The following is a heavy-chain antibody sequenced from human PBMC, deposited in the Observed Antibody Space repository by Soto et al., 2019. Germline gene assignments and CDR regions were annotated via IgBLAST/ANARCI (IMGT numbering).Heavy chain of an antibody. CDR3: ARGSRGYNYASAPFFDY. D-gene: IGHD5-18*01. V-gene: IGHV3-48*03. CDR1: GFTFNSYE. CDR2: ISRNAETI. J-gene: IGHJ4*01. Sequence: EVQLVDSGGGLVQPGVSLRLYCVASGFTFNSYEMNWVRQAPGKGLEWVSYISRNAETIHYADSVKGRFSISRDNAKNSLYLQMNSLRAEDTAVYFCARGSRGYNYASAPFFDYWGQGNRVIVSS.